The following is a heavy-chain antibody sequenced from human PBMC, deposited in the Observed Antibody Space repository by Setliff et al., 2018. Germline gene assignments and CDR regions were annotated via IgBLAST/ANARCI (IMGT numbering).Heavy chain of an antibody. CDR1: GFTFTDYA. D-gene: IGHD1-7*01. CDR3: AKPRLELRWGFEY. CDR2: IYRGDRST. V-gene: IGHV3-23*03. Sequence: GESPKISCVASGFTFTDYAISWARQAPGKGLEWVSTIYRGDRSTFYADSVQGRFIIFRDGSKNTLYLQMDSLGGEDTAVYYCAKPRLELRWGFEYWGQGTPVTVSS. J-gene: IGHJ4*02.